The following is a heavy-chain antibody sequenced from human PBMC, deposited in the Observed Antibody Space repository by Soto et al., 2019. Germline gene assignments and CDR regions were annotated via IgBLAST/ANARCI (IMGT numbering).Heavy chain of an antibody. CDR1: GYTFTSYA. CDR2: INAGNGNT. J-gene: IGHJ3*02. Sequence: GASVKVSCKASGYTFTSYAMHWVRQAPGQRLEYMGWINAGNGNTKYSQKFQGRVTITRDTSACTAYMELSSLRSEDTAVYYCARVRRRYYGSGSYYNAAFHIWGQGTMVTVSS. D-gene: IGHD3-10*01. CDR3: ARVRRRYYGSGSYYNAAFHI. V-gene: IGHV1-3*01.